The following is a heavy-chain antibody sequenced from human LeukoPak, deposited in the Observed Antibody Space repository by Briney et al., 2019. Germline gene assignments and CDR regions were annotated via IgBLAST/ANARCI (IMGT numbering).Heavy chain of an antibody. D-gene: IGHD3-22*01. V-gene: IGHV4-59*01. CDR2: ISYTGSP. CDR3: VREAATDYYDSSGYYRQTEVFDA. J-gene: IGHJ3*01. CDR1: GGSFSGYY. Sequence: PSETLSLTCAVYGGSFSGYYWSWIRQPPGKGLEWIGYISYTGSPNYNPSLKSRVTISVDTSKNQFSLKLRSVTAADTAVYYCVREAATDYYDSSGYYRQTEVFDAWGQGTMVTVSS.